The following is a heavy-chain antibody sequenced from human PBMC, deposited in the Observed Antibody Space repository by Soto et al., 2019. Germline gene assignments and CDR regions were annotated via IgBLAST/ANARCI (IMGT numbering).Heavy chain of an antibody. Sequence: QVQLVQSGAEVKKPGASVKVSCKASGYTFTSYGISWVRQAPGQGLEWMGWISAYNGNTNYAQKLQGRVTMTTDTSTRTAYMELRSLRSADTAVYYCVVTAPPYYFDYWGQGTLVTVSS. CDR2: ISAYNGNT. J-gene: IGHJ4*02. CDR3: VVTAPPYYFDY. V-gene: IGHV1-18*01. CDR1: GYTFTSYG. D-gene: IGHD2-15*01.